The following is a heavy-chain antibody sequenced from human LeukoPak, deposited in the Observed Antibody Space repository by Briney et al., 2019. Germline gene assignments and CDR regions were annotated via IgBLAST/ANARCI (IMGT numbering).Heavy chain of an antibody. CDR2: IIPIFGTA. CDR1: GYTFTSYY. J-gene: IGHJ3*02. Sequence: SVKVSCKASGYTFTSYYMHWVRQAPGQGLEWMGGIIPIFGTANYAQKFQGRVTITTDESTSTAYMELSSLRSEDTAVYYCASWGDIVVVPAALRIWGQGTMVTVSS. V-gene: IGHV1-69*05. D-gene: IGHD2-2*01. CDR3: ASWGDIVVVPAALRI.